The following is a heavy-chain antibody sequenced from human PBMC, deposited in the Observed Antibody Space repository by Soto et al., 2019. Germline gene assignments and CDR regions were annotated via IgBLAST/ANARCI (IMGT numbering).Heavy chain of an antibody. V-gene: IGHV3-48*01. D-gene: IGHD3-10*01. Sequence: QPGGSLRLSCAASGFTFSDYSMNWVRQAPGKGLEWISYISSSTTTISYADSVKGRFLISRDNGRNSLYLQMNSLRVEDTAVYYCARGSVRGVTVPFAHWGQGTLVTVSS. J-gene: IGHJ4*02. CDR2: ISSSTTTI. CDR1: GFTFSDYS. CDR3: ARGSVRGVTVPFAH.